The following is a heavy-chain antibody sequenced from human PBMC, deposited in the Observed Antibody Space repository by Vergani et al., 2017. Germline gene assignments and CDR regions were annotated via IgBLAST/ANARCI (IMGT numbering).Heavy chain of an antibody. V-gene: IGHV3-21*01. D-gene: IGHD3-9*01. CDR2: ISSSSSYI. Sequence: EVQLVESGGGLVKPGGSLRLSCAASGFTFSSYSMNWVRQAPGKGLEWVSSISSSSSYIYYADSVKGRFTISRDNATNSLYLQMNSLRAEDTAVYYCARDPTRYDILTGYSSCYYYGMDVWGQGP. J-gene: IGHJ6*02. CDR1: GFTFSSYS. CDR3: ARDPTRYDILTGYSSCYYYGMDV.